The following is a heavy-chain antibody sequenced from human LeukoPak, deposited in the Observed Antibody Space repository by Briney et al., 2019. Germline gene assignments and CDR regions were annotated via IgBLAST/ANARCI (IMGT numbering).Heavy chain of an antibody. D-gene: IGHD6-13*01. CDR3: AKSDGRGGRGAAGIDY. V-gene: IGHV3-30*18. CDR2: ISHDGSDK. CDR1: GFTFSSYG. Sequence: GRSLRLSCAASGFTFSSYGMHWVRQAPGKGLEWVAVISHDGSDKYHADSVKGRFTISRDNSKNTLYLQMNSLRAEDTAVFYCAKSDGRGGRGAAGIDYWGQGTLVTVSS. J-gene: IGHJ4*02.